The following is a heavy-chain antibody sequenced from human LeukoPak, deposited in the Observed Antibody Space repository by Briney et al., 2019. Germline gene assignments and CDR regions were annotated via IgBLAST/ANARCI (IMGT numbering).Heavy chain of an antibody. Sequence: GGSLRLSCAASGFTFSSYSMNWVRQAPGEGLEWVASISRSSTYIYYADSVKGRFTISRDNAKNSLYLHMNSLRAEDTAVCFCVKDGEWDLLGFDNWGQGTLVTVSS. J-gene: IGHJ4*02. CDR3: VKDGEWDLLGFDN. CDR1: GFTFSSYS. D-gene: IGHD1-26*01. CDR2: ISRSSTYI. V-gene: IGHV3-21*03.